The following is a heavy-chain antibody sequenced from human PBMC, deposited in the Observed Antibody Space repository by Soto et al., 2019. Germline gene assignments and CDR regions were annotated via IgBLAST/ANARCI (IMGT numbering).Heavy chain of an antibody. V-gene: IGHV1-2*04. J-gene: IGHJ4*02. CDR1: GYTFTGYY. CDR3: ASLSRERLDFWNFYFDY. Sequence: ASVKVSCKASGYTFTGYYMHWVRQAPGQGLEWMGWINPNSGGTNYAQKFQGWVTMTRDTSISTAYMELSRLRSDDTAVYYCASLSRERLDFWNFYFDYWGQGTLVTVSS. CDR2: INPNSGGT. D-gene: IGHD3-3*01.